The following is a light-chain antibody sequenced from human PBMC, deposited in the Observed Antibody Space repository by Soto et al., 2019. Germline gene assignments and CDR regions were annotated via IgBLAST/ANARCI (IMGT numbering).Light chain of an antibody. V-gene: IGLV1-44*01. CDR1: DSNIGSNT. CDR3: AAWDGGLNGWA. CDR2: TNF. J-gene: IGLJ3*02. Sequence: QSVLTQPPAASGTPGQRLDISCSGSDSNIGSNTVNWYQQLPGTAPKLLIYTNFQRPSGVPDRFSGSKSFTSASLAITGLQPEDEAYYYCAAWDGGLNGWALGGGTQLTVL.